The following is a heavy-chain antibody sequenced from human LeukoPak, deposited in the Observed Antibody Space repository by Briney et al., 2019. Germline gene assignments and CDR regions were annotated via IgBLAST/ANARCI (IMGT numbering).Heavy chain of an antibody. Sequence: GASLKVSCKASGYTFISYGITWVRQAPGQGLEWMGWINDQNGNTSYAQKVQGRVTMTTDTFTSTAYMELRSLRSDDTAVYYCARDGITPDAFDIWGQGTMVTVS. V-gene: IGHV1-18*01. CDR1: GYTFISYG. J-gene: IGHJ3*02. CDR3: ARDGITPDAFDI. D-gene: IGHD3-10*01. CDR2: INDQNGNT.